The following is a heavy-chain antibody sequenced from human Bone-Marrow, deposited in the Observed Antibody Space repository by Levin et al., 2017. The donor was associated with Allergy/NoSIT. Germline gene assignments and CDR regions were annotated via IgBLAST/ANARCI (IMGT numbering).Heavy chain of an antibody. CDR1: GFTFSSYS. V-gene: IGHV3-21*01. Sequence: GESLKISCAASGFTFSSYSMNWVRQAPGKGLEWVSSISSSSSYIFYADSVKGRFTISRDNAKNSLYLQMNSLRAEDTAVYYCARAADGYAIGAFDIWGQGTMVTVSS. D-gene: IGHD5-24*01. CDR2: ISSSSSYI. CDR3: ARAADGYAIGAFDI. J-gene: IGHJ3*02.